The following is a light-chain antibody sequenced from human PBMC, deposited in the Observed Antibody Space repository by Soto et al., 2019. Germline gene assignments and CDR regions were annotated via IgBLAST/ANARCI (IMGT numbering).Light chain of an antibody. CDR3: QQYGSSCT. CDR2: GAS. V-gene: IGKV3-20*01. CDR1: QSVSNNY. Sequence: EIVLTQSPGTLSLSPGERATLSGRASQSVSNNYLAWYQQKPGQAPRLLSYGASNRATDIPDRFSGSWSGTDFTLTSSRLEAEDLALYCCQQYGSSCTFGQGTKVEIK. J-gene: IGKJ1*01.